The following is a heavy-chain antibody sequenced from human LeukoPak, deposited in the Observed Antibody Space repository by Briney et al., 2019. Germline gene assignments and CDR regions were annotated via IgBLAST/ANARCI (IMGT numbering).Heavy chain of an antibody. D-gene: IGHD1-26*01. Sequence: QPGGSLRLSCAASGFTFSSYGMHWVRQAPGKGLEWVAVIWYDGSNKYYADSVKGRFTISRDNSKNTLYLQMNSLRAEDTAVYYCARESSGSYSAFDIWGQGTMVTVSS. CDR1: GFTFSSYG. CDR3: ARESSGSYSAFDI. V-gene: IGHV3-33*01. CDR2: IWYDGSNK. J-gene: IGHJ3*02.